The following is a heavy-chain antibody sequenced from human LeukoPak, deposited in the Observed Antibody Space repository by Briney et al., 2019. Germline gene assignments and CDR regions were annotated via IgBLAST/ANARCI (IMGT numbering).Heavy chain of an antibody. V-gene: IGHV3-7*05. J-gene: IGHJ4*02. CDR3: VTDWDY. CDR2: MKQDGSEK. Sequence: GGSLRLSCVASGFTLSSYWVSWVRQAPGKGLEWVANMKQDGSEKYYVDSVKGRFTISRDNAKNSLYLQMNSLRGEDTAVYYCVTDWDYWGQGTLVTVSS. CDR1: GFTLSSYW.